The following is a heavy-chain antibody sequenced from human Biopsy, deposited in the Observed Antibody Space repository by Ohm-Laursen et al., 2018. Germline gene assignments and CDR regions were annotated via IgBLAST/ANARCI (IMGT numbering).Heavy chain of an antibody. D-gene: IGHD5-18*01. Sequence: SLRLSCSASGFTFNNYGTQWVRQAPGKGLEWVAFIFYDGSNTYDADSVKGRFTISRDNSRDTLYLQMSSLRAEDTAVYYCAKDRYNYTPIGGFSMDVWGQGTTVTVSS. CDR2: IFYDGSNT. J-gene: IGHJ6*02. CDR1: GFTFNNYG. CDR3: AKDRYNYTPIGGFSMDV. V-gene: IGHV3-30*18.